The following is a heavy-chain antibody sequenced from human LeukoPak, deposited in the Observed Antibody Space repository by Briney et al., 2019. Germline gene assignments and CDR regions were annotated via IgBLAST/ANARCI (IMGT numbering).Heavy chain of an antibody. CDR1: GFTFSDYS. V-gene: IGHV3-64*01. CDR3: AKEPSYYNSSGYYWNAFDI. CDR2: ISSNGGTT. Sequence: GGSLRLSCAASGFTFSDYSMHWVRQAPGKGLEYVSAISSNGGTTYYAKSVKGRFTISRDNSKNTLYLQMGSLRAEDAAVYYCAKEPSYYNSSGYYWNAFDIWGKGTMVTVSS. J-gene: IGHJ3*02. D-gene: IGHD3-22*01.